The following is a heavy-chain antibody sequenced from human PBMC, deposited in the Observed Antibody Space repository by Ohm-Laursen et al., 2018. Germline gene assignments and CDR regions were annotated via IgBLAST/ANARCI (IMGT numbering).Heavy chain of an antibody. D-gene: IGHD6-13*01. Sequence: SLRLSCAASGFAFNTYAMHWVRQAPGKGLEWVAMIYYDGSNKYYADSVKGRFTISRDNAKNSLYLQMNSLRAEDTAVYYCARGGQQQVEDYWGQGTLVTVSS. V-gene: IGHV3-33*01. CDR1: GFAFNTYA. J-gene: IGHJ4*02. CDR2: IYYDGSNK. CDR3: ARGGQQQVEDY.